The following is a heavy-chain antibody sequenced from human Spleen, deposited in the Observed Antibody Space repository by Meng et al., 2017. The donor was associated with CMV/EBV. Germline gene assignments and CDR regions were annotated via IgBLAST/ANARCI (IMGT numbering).Heavy chain of an antibody. CDR3: ASWGGEYFQH. CDR1: GGSISSCSYY. V-gene: IGHV4-39*07. CDR2: IYYSGST. Sequence: QVLLQESGPRLVKSPQPLLIPCNVSGGSISSCSYYWGWIRQPPGKGLEWIGSIYYSGSTYYNPSLKSRVTISVDTSKNQFSLKLSSVTAADTAVYYCASWGGEYFQHWGQGTLVTVSS. J-gene: IGHJ1*01. D-gene: IGHD3-16*01.